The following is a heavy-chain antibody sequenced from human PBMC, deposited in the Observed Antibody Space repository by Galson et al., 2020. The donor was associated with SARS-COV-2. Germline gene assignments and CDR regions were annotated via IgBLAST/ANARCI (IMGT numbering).Heavy chain of an antibody. CDR3: VHRRPEGAATFFDY. V-gene: IGHV2-5*02. CDR1: GFSLSSAGVG. CDR2: IYWDDDS. J-gene: IGHJ4*02. D-gene: IGHD6-13*01. Sequence: PGPTLVKPTQTLTLTCTISGFSLSSAGVGVGWIRQPPGKALEWLAPIYWDDDSRYSPSLKSRLTVTKDISKNQVVLTMTSVDPVDTATYYCVHRRPEGAATFFDYWGQGILVTVSS.